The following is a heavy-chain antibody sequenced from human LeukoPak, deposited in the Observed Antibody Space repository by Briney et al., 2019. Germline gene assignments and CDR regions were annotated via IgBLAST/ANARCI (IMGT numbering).Heavy chain of an antibody. CDR3: VRGVGDGDGDY. J-gene: IGHJ4*02. V-gene: IGHV3-21*01. CDR2: ISSSGNYI. CDR1: GFTFSSYS. Sequence: PGGSLRVSCAASGFTFSSYSMNWVRQAPGKGLEWVSSISSSGNYIYYADSLKGRFTISRDNAKNSLYLQMNSLRAEDTAVYYCVRGVGDGDGDYWGQGTLVTVSS. D-gene: IGHD4-17*01.